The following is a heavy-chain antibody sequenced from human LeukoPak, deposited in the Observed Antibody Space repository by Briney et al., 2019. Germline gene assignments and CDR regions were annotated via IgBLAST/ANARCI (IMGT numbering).Heavy chain of an antibody. D-gene: IGHD2-8*01. Sequence: SETLSLTSTVSGGSISSYNSCCSPHPPRQGLERLGRIYTSGSTNYTPSLKSRVTMSVYTSKHQFSLQMSSVTAADTAVYYCAKAVSYYYYGMDVWGQGTTVTVSS. CDR3: AKAVSYYYYGMDV. V-gene: IGHV4-4*07. CDR2: IYTSGST. J-gene: IGHJ6*02. CDR1: GGSISSYN.